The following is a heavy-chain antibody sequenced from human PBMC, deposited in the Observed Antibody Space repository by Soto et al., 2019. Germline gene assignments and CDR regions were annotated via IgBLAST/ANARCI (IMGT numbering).Heavy chain of an antibody. CDR1: GFIFSDYY. CDR2: ISRDGNAI. Sequence: RLSCAASGFIFSDYYMSWIRLAPGKGLEWLAYISRDGNAIFYADSVIGRFTVPRDNAKNSLFLQMDDLRAEDTAMFFCARGAEMSSLTKWFDPWGQGTLVTVSS. V-gene: IGHV3-11*01. CDR3: ARGAEMSSLTKWFDP. J-gene: IGHJ5*02. D-gene: IGHD1-1*01.